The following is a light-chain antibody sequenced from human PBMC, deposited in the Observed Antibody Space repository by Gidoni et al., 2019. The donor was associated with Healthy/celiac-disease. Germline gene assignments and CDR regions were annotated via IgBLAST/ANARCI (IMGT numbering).Light chain of an antibody. Sequence: AIRMTQSPSSLSASTGDRVTITCRASQGIDSHLAWYQQKSGKAPKHLIYSASTLQSGVPSRFSGSGSGTDFTLTISCLQSEDFATYYCQQYYSYPPWTFGQXTKVEIK. CDR2: SAS. V-gene: IGKV1-8*01. CDR1: QGIDSH. CDR3: QQYYSYPPWT. J-gene: IGKJ1*01.